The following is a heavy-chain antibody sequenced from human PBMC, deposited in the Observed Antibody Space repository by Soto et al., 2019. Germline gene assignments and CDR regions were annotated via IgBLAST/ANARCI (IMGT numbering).Heavy chain of an antibody. CDR1: GGSISSGGYY. D-gene: IGHD2-2*01. J-gene: IGHJ6*02. Sequence: SETLSLTCTVSGGSISSGGYYWSWIRQHPGKGLEWIGYIYYSGSTYYNPSLKSRVTISVDTSKNQFSLKLSSVTAADTAVYYCARDLGCSSTSCQWPYYYYYGMDVSGQGTTVTVSS. CDR3: ARDLGCSSTSCQWPYYYYYGMDV. CDR2: IYYSGST. V-gene: IGHV4-31*03.